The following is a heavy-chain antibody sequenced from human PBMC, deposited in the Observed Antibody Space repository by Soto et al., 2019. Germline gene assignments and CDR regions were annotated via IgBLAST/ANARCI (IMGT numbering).Heavy chain of an antibody. Sequence: PSETLSLTCTISGGSISVYYWSWIRQSPRQGLEWIGYVYDNGRPYYSPSLKSRVTISADKYKNQISLKFTSATAEDTALYYCARDNLEDVDLRGYYFDSWGQGTQVTVSS. D-gene: IGHD2-15*01. CDR1: GGSISVYY. V-gene: IGHV4-59*01. CDR2: VYDNGRP. J-gene: IGHJ4*02. CDR3: ARDNLEDVDLRGYYFDS.